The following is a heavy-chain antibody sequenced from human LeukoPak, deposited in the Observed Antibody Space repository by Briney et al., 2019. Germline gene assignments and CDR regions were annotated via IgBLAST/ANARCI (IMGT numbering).Heavy chain of an antibody. CDR3: ARAVYDSSGYYYGY. V-gene: IGHV4-31*03. J-gene: IGHJ4*02. CDR1: GGSISSGGYY. D-gene: IGHD3-22*01. Sequence: PSQTLSLTCTVSGGSISSGGYYWSWIRQHPGKGLEWIGYIHYSGSTYYNPSLKSRVTISVDTSKNRFSLKLSSVTAADTAVYYCARAVYDSSGYYYGYWGQGTLVTVSS. CDR2: IHYSGST.